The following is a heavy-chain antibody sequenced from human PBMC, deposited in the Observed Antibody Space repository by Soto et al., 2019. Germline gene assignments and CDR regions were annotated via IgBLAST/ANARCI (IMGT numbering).Heavy chain of an antibody. CDR1: GFTFSGYA. CDR2: ISGSGANT. Sequence: PGGSLRLPCAASGFTFSGYAMTWVRQAPGKGLEWVSSISGSGANTYYADSVKGRFTISRDNSKNTLSLQMTSLRADDTAVYYCAKSPDFYYDGMDVWGQGTTVTVSS. CDR3: AKSPDFYYDGMDV. J-gene: IGHJ6*02. V-gene: IGHV3-23*01.